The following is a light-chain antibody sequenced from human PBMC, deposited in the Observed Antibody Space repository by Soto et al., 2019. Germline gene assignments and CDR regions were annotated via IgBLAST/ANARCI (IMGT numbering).Light chain of an antibody. V-gene: IGKV3-11*01. CDR3: QLRSSWPPYT. CDR2: DAS. CDR1: QSVGTY. J-gene: IGKJ2*01. Sequence: EFVLTQSPATLSLSPGEGASLSCWASQSVGTYMAWYQHKPGQPPRLLIYDASKRATGIPARFSGSGSVTNFTFTISSLEPADFALYFCQLRSSWPPYTFAQGTKVEMK.